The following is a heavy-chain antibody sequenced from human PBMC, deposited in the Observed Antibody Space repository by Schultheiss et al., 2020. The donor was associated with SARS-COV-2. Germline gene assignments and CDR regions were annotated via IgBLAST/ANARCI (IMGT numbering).Heavy chain of an antibody. D-gene: IGHD3-3*01. J-gene: IGHJ6*03. Sequence: SETLSLTCTVSGGSISSYYWSWIRQPAGKGLEWIGRIYTSGSTNYNPSLKSRVTISVDTSKNQFSLKLSSVTAADTAVYYCARRGFWSGYDYYYYYMDVWGKGTTVTVSS. V-gene: IGHV4-4*07. CDR3: ARRGFWSGYDYYYYYMDV. CDR1: GGSISSYY. CDR2: IYTSGST.